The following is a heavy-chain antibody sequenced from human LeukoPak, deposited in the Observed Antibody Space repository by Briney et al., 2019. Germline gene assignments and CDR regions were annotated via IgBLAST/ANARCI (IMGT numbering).Heavy chain of an antibody. Sequence: GGSLRLSCAASGFTVSSHYMTWVRQAPGKGLEWVSVIYSGGSTYYADSVKGRFIISRDNSKNTLYLQMNSLRAEDTAVYYCAASSGSDFDYWGQGTLVTVSS. CDR2: IYSGGST. J-gene: IGHJ4*02. V-gene: IGHV3-66*01. CDR3: AASSGSDFDY. D-gene: IGHD1-26*01. CDR1: GFTVSSHY.